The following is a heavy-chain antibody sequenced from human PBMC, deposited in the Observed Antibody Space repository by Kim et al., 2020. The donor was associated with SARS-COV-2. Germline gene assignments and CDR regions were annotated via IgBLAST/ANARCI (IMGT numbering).Heavy chain of an antibody. CDR3: ARDPGPLAGTLLHAWGYYYGMDV. V-gene: IGHV3-48*02. J-gene: IGHJ6*02. CDR1: GFTFSSYS. Sequence: GGSLRLSCAASGFTFSSYSMNWVRQAPGKGLEWVSYISSSSSTIYYADSVKGRFTISRDNAKNSLYLQMNSLRDEDTAVYYCARDPGPLAGTLLHAWGYYYGMDVWGQGTTVTVSS. D-gene: IGHD6-19*01. CDR2: ISSSSSTI.